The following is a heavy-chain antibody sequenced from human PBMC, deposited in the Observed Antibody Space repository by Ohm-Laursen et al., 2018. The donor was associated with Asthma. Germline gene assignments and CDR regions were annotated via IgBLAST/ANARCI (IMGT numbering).Heavy chain of an antibody. J-gene: IGHJ4*02. Sequence: GTLSLTCTVSGGSISSGTYWWGWICQPPGMGLEWIGSSSYSGGTYYTPPLRSRFTISVDTSKNLFSLKLTSVTAADTAVYYCARHSAGPNYWGLGALVTVSS. CDR2: SSYSGGT. D-gene: IGHD6-13*01. V-gene: IGHV4-39*01. CDR3: ARHSAGPNY. CDR1: GGSISSGTYW.